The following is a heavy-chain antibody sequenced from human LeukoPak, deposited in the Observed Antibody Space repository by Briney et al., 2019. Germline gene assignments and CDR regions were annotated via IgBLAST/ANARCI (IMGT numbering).Heavy chain of an antibody. V-gene: IGHV3-23*01. J-gene: IGHJ4*02. CDR3: AKGSHGYSSSSADY. Sequence: GGSLRLSCAASGFTFSRYAMNWVRQAPGKGLEWVSVISGSGGNTYYADSVKGRFTISRDNSKNTLYLQMNSLRVDDTAVYSCAKGSHGYSSSSADYWGQGTLVTVSS. D-gene: IGHD6-6*01. CDR1: GFTFSRYA. CDR2: ISGSGGNT.